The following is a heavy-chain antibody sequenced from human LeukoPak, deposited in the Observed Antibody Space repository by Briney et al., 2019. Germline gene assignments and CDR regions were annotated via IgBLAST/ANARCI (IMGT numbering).Heavy chain of an antibody. D-gene: IGHD6-19*01. Sequence: SETLSLICAVSGGSIYSHYWGWIRQPPGKGLEWIGDIYYKGNTNYNPSLMSRVTISLDTSKNHLSLTLTSVVAADTAIYYCMRRDTGWNYSDYWGQGILVTVSS. CDR2: IYYKGNT. CDR1: GGSIYSHY. CDR3: MRRDTGWNYSDY. V-gene: IGHV4-59*08. J-gene: IGHJ4*02.